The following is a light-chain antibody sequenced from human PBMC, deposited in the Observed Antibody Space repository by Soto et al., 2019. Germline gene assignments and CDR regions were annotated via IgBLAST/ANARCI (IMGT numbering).Light chain of an antibody. CDR1: RTVTRND. CDR2: GAS. J-gene: IGKJ5*01. Sequence: VLTQSPDTLSFPPGKTAPRLSRASRTVTRNDLAWHQQEPGQAPRLLVYGASNRATGIPDRFSGSGSGTDFTLTISRLEPDDFAVYYCQQHGTSPITFGQGTRLEIK. V-gene: IGKV3-20*01. CDR3: QQHGTSPIT.